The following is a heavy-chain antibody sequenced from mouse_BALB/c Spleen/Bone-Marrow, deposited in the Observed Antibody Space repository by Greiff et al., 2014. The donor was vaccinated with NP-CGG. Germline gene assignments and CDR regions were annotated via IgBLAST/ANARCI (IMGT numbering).Heavy chain of an antibody. V-gene: IGHV14-3*02. CDR1: GFNIKDTY. Sequence: EVQLQQSGAELVKPGASVKLSCTASGFNIKDTYMHWVKQRPEQGLEWIGRIDPANDNTKYDPKFQGKATITADTSSNTAYLQLSSLTSEDTAVYYCARNGNYGAWFAYWGQGTLVTVFA. J-gene: IGHJ3*01. D-gene: IGHD2-1*01. CDR3: ARNGNYGAWFAY. CDR2: IDPANDNT.